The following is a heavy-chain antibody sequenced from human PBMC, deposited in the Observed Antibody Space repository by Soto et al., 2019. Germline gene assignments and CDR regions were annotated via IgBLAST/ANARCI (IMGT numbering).Heavy chain of an antibody. Sequence: QVQLVESGGGVVQPGRSLRLSCAASGFTFSSSGMHWVRQAPGKGLEWVAVMWYDGSNKYSADSVKGRFTNSRDNSKNTLYLKMNSLRAEDTAIYYCARGVAGLGYWGRGTLVTVSS. D-gene: IGHD6-13*01. CDR3: ARGVAGLGY. CDR1: GFTFSSSG. J-gene: IGHJ4*02. CDR2: MWYDGSNK. V-gene: IGHV3-33*01.